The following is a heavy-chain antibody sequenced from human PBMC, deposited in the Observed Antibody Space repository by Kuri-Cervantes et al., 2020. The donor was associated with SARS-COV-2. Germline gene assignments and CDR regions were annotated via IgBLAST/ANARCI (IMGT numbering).Heavy chain of an antibody. CDR3: ASGGGVVVPAEEAWFDY. J-gene: IGHJ4*02. CDR2: IYHSGST. CDR1: GYSISSGYY. V-gene: IGHV4-38-2*01. D-gene: IGHD2-2*01. Sequence: ESLKISCAVSGYSISSGYYWGWIRQPPGKGLEWIGSIYHSGSTYYNPSLKSRVTISVDTSKNQFPLKLSSVTAADTAVYYCASGGGVVVPAEEAWFDYWGQGTLVTVSS.